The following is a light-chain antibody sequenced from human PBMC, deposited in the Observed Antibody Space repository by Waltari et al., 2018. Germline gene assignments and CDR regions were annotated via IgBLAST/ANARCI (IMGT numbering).Light chain of an antibody. CDR3: CSYAGRYTWV. Sequence: QSALTQPRSVSGSPGQSVTISCTGASSDVGSNNRVSWYQQPPGTAPKLIIHDVDKRPSGVPDRFSGPKSGNTASLTISGLQGEDEADYYCCSYAGRYTWVFGGGTKLTVL. CDR2: DVD. J-gene: IGLJ3*02. V-gene: IGLV2-11*01. CDR1: SSDVGSNNR.